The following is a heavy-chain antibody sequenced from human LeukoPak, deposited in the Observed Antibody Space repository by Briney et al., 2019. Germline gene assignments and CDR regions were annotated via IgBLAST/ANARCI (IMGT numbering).Heavy chain of an antibody. Sequence: KPSETLSLTCTVSGGSISSSSYYWGWIRQPPGKGLEWIGYIYYSGSTNYNPSLKSRVTISVDTSKNQFSLKLSSVTAADTAVYYCASLLMVYAWVSDDAFDIWGQGTMVTVSS. CDR1: GGSISSSSYY. D-gene: IGHD2-8*01. CDR3: ASLLMVYAWVSDDAFDI. V-gene: IGHV4-61*05. J-gene: IGHJ3*02. CDR2: IYYSGST.